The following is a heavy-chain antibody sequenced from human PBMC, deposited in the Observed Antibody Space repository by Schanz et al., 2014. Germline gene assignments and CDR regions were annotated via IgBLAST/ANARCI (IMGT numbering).Heavy chain of an antibody. J-gene: IGHJ4*02. CDR1: TSLFSRSV. CDR3: ARDPNTSAWLPYFDT. V-gene: IGHV3-30*04. CDR2: MWNDGIKT. Sequence: QVDLVESGGGVVQPGRSLTLSCAVSTSLFSRSVIHWVRQAPGKGLEWVAVMWNDGIKTHYADSGKGRFTISRDNSKNTVYLQMNSRRTDDTAMYYCARDPNTSAWLPYFDTWGQGTLVTVSS. D-gene: IGHD6-19*01.